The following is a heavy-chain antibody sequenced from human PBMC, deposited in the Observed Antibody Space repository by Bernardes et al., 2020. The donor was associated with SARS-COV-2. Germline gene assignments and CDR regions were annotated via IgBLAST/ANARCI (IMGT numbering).Heavy chain of an antibody. Sequence: GGSLRLSCAASGFTFSSYSMNWVRQAPGKGLEWVSSISSSSSYIYYADSVKGRFTISRDNAKNSLYLQMNSLRAEDTAVYYCARGAGGSYSYYYYGMDVWGQGTTVTVSS. CDR2: ISSSSSYI. CDR3: ARGAGGSYSYYYYGMDV. CDR1: GFTFSSYS. J-gene: IGHJ6*02. D-gene: IGHD1-26*01. V-gene: IGHV3-21*01.